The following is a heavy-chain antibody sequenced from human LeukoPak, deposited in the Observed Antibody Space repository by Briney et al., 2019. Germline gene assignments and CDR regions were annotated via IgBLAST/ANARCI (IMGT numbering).Heavy chain of an antibody. CDR1: GFTFNTYW. CDR3: AREKGSSNYDS. CDR2: INGDGSST. V-gene: IGHV3-74*03. J-gene: IGHJ5*01. D-gene: IGHD4-11*01. Sequence: GGSLRLSCAASGFTFNTYWIHWVRQVPGKGPVWVSRINGDGSSTAYADSVKGRFTISRDNAKNTLYLQMNSLRAEDTAVYYCAREKGSSNYDSWGQGTLVTVSS.